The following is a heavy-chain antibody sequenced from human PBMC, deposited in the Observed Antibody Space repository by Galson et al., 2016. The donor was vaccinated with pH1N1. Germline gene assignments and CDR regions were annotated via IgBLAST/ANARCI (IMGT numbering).Heavy chain of an antibody. Sequence: ETLSLTCTVSGGSISRSSYHWDWIRQPPGKGLEWIGSIYYSGSTYYNPSLKSRVTISVDTSKNQFSLKLTSVTAADTAVYYCASRGYGDYVGYFDYWGQGTLVTVSS. CDR1: GGSISRSSYH. CDR3: ASRGYGDYVGYFDY. J-gene: IGHJ4*02. D-gene: IGHD4-17*01. V-gene: IGHV4-39*01. CDR2: IYYSGST.